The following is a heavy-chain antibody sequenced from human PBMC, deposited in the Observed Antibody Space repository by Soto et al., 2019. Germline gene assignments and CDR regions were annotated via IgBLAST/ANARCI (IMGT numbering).Heavy chain of an antibody. Sequence: SETLSLTCAVYGGSISSGGYSWSWIRQPPGKGLEWIGYIYHSGSTYYNPSLKSRVTISVDRSKNQFSLKLSSVTAADTAVYYCARYTAMVPRRFDPWGQGTLVTVPS. CDR2: IYHSGST. D-gene: IGHD5-18*01. J-gene: IGHJ5*02. CDR3: ARYTAMVPRRFDP. CDR1: GGSISSGGYS. V-gene: IGHV4-30-2*01.